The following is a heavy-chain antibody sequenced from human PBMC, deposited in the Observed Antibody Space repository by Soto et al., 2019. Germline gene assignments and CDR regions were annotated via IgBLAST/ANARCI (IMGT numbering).Heavy chain of an antibody. CDR2: ISGYNGYT. Sequence: HVQLVQSGAEVKKPGASVKVSCKASDYTFTSYGISWVRQAPGQGLEWMGWISGYNGYTNYAQKLQGRVTMTTDTSTNTAYMVLTSLRSDDTAVYYCARIETITMVRGVIIDAFDIWGQGTMVTVSS. CDR1: DYTFTSYG. J-gene: IGHJ3*02. D-gene: IGHD3-10*01. V-gene: IGHV1-18*01. CDR3: ARIETITMVRGVIIDAFDI.